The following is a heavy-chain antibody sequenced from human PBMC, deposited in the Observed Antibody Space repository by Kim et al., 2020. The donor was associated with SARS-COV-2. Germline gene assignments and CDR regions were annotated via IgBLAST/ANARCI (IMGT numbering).Heavy chain of an antibody. D-gene: IGHD3-3*01. V-gene: IGHV4-34*01. CDR3: AFRHPKERNYDFWRGLYFDY. J-gene: IGHJ4*02. CDR2: INHSGST. CDR1: GGSFSGYY. Sequence: SETLSLTCAVYGGSFSGYYWSWIRQPPGKGLEWIGEINHSGSTNYNPSLKSRVTISVDTSKNQFSLKLSSVTAADTAVYYCAFRHPKERNYDFWRGLYFDYWGQGTLVTVSS.